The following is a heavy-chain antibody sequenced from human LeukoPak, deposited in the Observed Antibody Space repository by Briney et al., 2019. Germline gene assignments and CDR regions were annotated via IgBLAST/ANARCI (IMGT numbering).Heavy chain of an antibody. CDR1: GYSISSGYY. CDR3: AKDFLNDSSGYLNY. D-gene: IGHD3-22*01. V-gene: IGHV4-38-2*02. Sequence: SETLSLTCAVSGYSISSGYYWGWIRPPPGKGLEWIGSIYHSGNTYYNPSLKSRVTISVDTSKNQFSLKLSSVTAADTAVYYCAKDFLNDSSGYLNYWGQGTLVTVSS. CDR2: IYHSGNT. J-gene: IGHJ4*02.